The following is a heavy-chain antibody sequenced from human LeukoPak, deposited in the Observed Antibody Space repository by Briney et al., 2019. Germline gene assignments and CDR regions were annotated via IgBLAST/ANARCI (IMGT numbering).Heavy chain of an antibody. CDR1: GFTFSDYY. CDR3: ARIRYSSSSLRAFDI. J-gene: IGHJ3*02. Sequence: GGSLRLSCAASGFTFSDYYMSWIRQAPGKGLEWVSYISSSGSTIYYADSVKGRFTISRDNAKNSLYLQMNSLRAEDTAVYYCARIRYSSSSLRAFDIWGQGTMVTVSS. CDR2: ISSSGSTI. V-gene: IGHV3-11*04. D-gene: IGHD6-6*01.